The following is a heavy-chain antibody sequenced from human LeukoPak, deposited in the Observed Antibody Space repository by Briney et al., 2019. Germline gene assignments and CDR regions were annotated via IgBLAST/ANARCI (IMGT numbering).Heavy chain of an antibody. Sequence: GASVKVSCKASGYTFTTYKMHWVRQAPGQGLEWVGIINSGDGDSRNAQKFQGRVTMTRDTSTRTVYMELSSLRSEDTAVYYCAKDGGSYSADYWGQGTLVTVSS. V-gene: IGHV1-46*01. J-gene: IGHJ4*02. CDR2: INSGDGDS. D-gene: IGHD3-10*01. CDR1: GYTFTTYK. CDR3: AKDGGSYSADY.